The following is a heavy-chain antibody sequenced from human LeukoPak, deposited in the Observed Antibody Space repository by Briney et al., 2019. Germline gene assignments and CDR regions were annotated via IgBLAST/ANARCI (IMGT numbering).Heavy chain of an antibody. D-gene: IGHD1-1*01. CDR1: GFTFSSYA. Sequence: PGGSLRLSCAASGFTFSSYAMSWVRQAPGKGLEWVSANSGGGATFYADSVKGRFTISRDNSKNTLYLQMNGLRAEDTAVYYCAKDRRGNAPRGAFDIWGQGTMVTVSS. V-gene: IGHV3-23*01. J-gene: IGHJ3*02. CDR2: NSGGGAT. CDR3: AKDRRGNAPRGAFDI.